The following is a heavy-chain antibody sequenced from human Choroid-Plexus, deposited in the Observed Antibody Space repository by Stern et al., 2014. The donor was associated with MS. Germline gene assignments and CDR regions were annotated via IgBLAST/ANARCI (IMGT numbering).Heavy chain of an antibody. CDR3: AKDRQWSTYFFDY. Sequence: VQLVESGGGVAQPGRPLILSCAASGFTFSNFGMHWVRQAPGKGLAWVALISYDGSDKYYADSVKGRFTIFRDNSKNTLYMHMNSLRAEGTAVYYCAKDRQWSTYFFDYWGQGSLVTVSS. CDR1: GFTFSNFG. V-gene: IGHV3-30*18. CDR2: ISYDGSDK. J-gene: IGHJ4*02. D-gene: IGHD2-15*01.